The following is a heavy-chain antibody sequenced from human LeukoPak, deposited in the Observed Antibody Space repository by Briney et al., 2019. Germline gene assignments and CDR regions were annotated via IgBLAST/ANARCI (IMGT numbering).Heavy chain of an antibody. CDR1: GGSISSGGYY. J-gene: IGHJ4*02. D-gene: IGHD5-18*01. V-gene: IGHV4-31*03. Sequence: PSETLSLTCTVSGGSISSGGYYWSWIRQHPGKGLEWIGYIYYSGSTYYNPSLRSRITISLDTSKNQFSLKLSSVIAADTAVYYCARLRHNGYSYGYVDYWGQGTRVTVSS. CDR3: ARLRHNGYSYGYVDY. CDR2: IYYSGST.